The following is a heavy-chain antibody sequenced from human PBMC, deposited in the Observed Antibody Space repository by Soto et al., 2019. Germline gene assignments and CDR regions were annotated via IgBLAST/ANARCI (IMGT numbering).Heavy chain of an antibody. CDR3: ARXLGCSGGSCYDAFDI. Sequence: GTLSLTCTVSGGSISSSSYYGGWIRQPPGKGLEWIGSIYYSGSTYYNPSLKSRVTISVDTSKNQFSLKLSSVTAADTAVYYCARXLGCSGGSCYDAFDIWGQGTMVTVSS. D-gene: IGHD2-15*01. CDR1: GGSISSSSYY. V-gene: IGHV4-39*01. J-gene: IGHJ3*02. CDR2: IYYSGST.